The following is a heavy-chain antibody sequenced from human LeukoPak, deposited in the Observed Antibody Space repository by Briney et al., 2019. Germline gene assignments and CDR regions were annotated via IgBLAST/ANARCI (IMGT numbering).Heavy chain of an antibody. V-gene: IGHV1-69*04. CDR3: ARGEWPGYYYGMDV. J-gene: IGHJ6*02. D-gene: IGHD3-3*01. CDR2: IIPILGIA. CDR1: GGTFSSYA. Sequence: SVKVSCKASGGTFSSYAISWVRQAPGQGLEWMGRIIPILGIANYAQKFQGRVTITADKSTSTAYMELSSLRSEDTAVYYCARGEWPGYYYGMDVWGQGTAVTVSS.